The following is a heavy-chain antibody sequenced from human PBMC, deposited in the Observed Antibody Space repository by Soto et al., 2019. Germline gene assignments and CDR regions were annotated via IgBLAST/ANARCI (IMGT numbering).Heavy chain of an antibody. CDR2: ISSNSAYI. J-gene: IGHJ5*02. CDR3: TRDASRDSSARGWFDP. CDR1: GFTCRSFT. D-gene: IGHD6-13*01. V-gene: IGHV3-21*01. Sequence: GGSLRLSCAASGFTCRSFTMNWVRQAPGKGLEWVSTISSNSAYIYYTDALRGRFTISRDNAKNSLHLQMNSLRAEDTAVYYCTRDASRDSSARGWFDPWGPGTLVTVSS.